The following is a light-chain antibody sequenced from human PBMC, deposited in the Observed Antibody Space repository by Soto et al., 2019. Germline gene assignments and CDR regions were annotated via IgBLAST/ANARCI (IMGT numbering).Light chain of an antibody. V-gene: IGLV2-14*01. Sequence: QAALTQPASGSGSPERSITIPFTGNSSDVGAYNSVAWYQHNPGKASKLMIYDVSNRPSGVSSRFSGSKSANTASLSISGLQADDEADYYCSSYTSSSTLGFGTGSRVTVL. J-gene: IGLJ1*01. CDR1: SSDVGAYNS. CDR2: DVS. CDR3: SSYTSSSTLG.